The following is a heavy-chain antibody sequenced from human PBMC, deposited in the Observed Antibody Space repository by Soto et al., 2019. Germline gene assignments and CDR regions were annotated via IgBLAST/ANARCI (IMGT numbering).Heavy chain of an antibody. CDR1: GYTFTTYS. J-gene: IGHJ5*02. V-gene: IGHV1-18*01. D-gene: IGHD3-10*01. CDR2: ISPHNGKT. CDR3: AREAGMGRGVIMSVYVDP. Sequence: QVQLMQSGPEVKKPGASVTILCKASGYTFTTYSLMWLRQAPGQGLEWVGWISPHNGKTRSAEKFQGRVTMTTDTSTTPASMEVRSLRSDDTAVYYCAREAGMGRGVIMSVYVDPWGQGTLVTVSS.